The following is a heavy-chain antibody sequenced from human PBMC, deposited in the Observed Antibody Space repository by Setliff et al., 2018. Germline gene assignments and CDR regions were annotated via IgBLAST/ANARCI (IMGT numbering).Heavy chain of an antibody. V-gene: IGHV4-4*08. CDR3: ARGGGVAAAAWFDP. D-gene: IGHD6-13*01. CDR1: GDSIRNYH. Sequence: SETLSLTCTVSGDSIRNYHWSWFRQPPGSRLEWIGYIYTTGSTSYNPSLKSRVTMSVDTSKNQFSLNLSSVTAADTAVYYCARGGGVAAAAWFDPWGQGTLVTVSS. CDR2: IYTTGST. J-gene: IGHJ5*02.